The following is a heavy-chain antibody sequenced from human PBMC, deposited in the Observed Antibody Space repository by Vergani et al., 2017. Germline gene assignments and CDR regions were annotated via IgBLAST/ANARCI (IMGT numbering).Heavy chain of an antibody. CDR2: IYSGGST. V-gene: IGHV3-53*01. J-gene: IGHJ5*02. CDR3: ARSGYYDSSGYYPHEPRINWFDP. D-gene: IGHD3-22*01. Sequence: EVQLLESGGGLIQPGGSLRLSCAASGFTVSSNYMSWVRQAPGKGLEWVSVIYSGGSTYYADSVKGRFTISRDNSKNTLYLQMNSLRAEDTAVYYCARSGYYDSSGYYPHEPRINWFDPWGQGTLVTVSS. CDR1: GFTVSSNY.